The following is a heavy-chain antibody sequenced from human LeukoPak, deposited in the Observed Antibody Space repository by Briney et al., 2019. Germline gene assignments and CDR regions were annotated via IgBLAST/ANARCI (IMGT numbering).Heavy chain of an antibody. CDR3: ARDQFDFWSGYYYPPSPYFVY. CDR2: ISAYNGNT. D-gene: IGHD3-3*01. CDR1: GYTFTSYG. Sequence: ASVKVSCKASGYTFTSYGISWVRQAPGQGLEWMGWISAYNGNTNYAQKLQGRVTMTTDTSTSTAYMELRSLRSDDTAVYYCARDQFDFWSGYYYPPSPYFVYWGQGTLVTVSS. J-gene: IGHJ4*02. V-gene: IGHV1-18*01.